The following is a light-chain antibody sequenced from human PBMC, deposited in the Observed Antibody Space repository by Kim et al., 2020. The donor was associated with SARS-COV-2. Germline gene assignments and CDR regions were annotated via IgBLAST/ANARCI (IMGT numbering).Light chain of an antibody. CDR2: GKN. CDR3: NSRDSSGNHVV. CDR1: SLRSYY. Sequence: SSELTQDPAVSVALGQTVRITCQGDSLRSYYASWYQQKPGQAPVLVIYGKNNRPSGITDRFSGSSSGNTASLTITGAQAEDEADYYCNSRDSSGNHVVYGGGNKLTVL. V-gene: IGLV3-19*01. J-gene: IGLJ2*01.